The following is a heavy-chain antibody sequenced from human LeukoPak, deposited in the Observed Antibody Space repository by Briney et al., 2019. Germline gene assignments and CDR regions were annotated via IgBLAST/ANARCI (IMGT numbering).Heavy chain of an antibody. CDR3: AKDGVYSGYDWGKGDYFDY. Sequence: GRSLRLSCAASGFTFDDYAMHWVRQAPGKGLEWVSGISWNSGSIGYADSVKGRFTISRDNAKNSLYLQMNSLRDEDTALYYCAKDGVYSGYDWGKGDYFDYWGQGTLVTVSS. V-gene: IGHV3-9*01. CDR2: ISWNSGSI. J-gene: IGHJ4*02. CDR1: GFTFDDYA. D-gene: IGHD5-12*01.